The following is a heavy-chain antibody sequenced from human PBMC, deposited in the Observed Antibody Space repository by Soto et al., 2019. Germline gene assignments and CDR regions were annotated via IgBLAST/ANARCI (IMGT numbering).Heavy chain of an antibody. J-gene: IGHJ5*02. Sequence: PSETLSLTCAVYGGSFSGYYWSWIRQPPGKGLEWIGEINHSGSTNYNPSLKSRVTISVDTSKNQFSLKLSSVTAADTAVYYCARGYSSSSEGWFDPWGQGTLVTVSS. CDR1: GGSFSGYY. V-gene: IGHV4-34*01. CDR2: INHSGST. CDR3: ARGYSSSSEGWFDP. D-gene: IGHD6-6*01.